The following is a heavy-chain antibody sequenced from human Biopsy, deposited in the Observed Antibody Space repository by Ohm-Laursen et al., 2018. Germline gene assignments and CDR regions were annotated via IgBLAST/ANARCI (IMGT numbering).Heavy chain of an antibody. CDR2: IRTDNGAT. CDR3: ARDPGYDFWSGSDPFDI. D-gene: IGHD3-3*01. J-gene: IGHJ3*02. CDR1: GYTFTTYG. Sequence: SVKVSCKASGYTFTTYGISWVRQAPGQGLEWMGWIRTDNGATDYAQNLQGRVSMTTDTSTRTAYMELRSLRSGDTAIYFCARDPGYDFWSGSDPFDIWGQGTLVTVS. V-gene: IGHV1-18*04.